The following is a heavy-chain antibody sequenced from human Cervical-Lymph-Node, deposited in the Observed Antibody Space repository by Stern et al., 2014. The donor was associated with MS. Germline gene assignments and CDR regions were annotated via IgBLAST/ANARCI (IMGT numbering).Heavy chain of an antibody. J-gene: IGHJ4*02. Sequence: SGPVLVKPTETLMLTCTVSGFSLSNGRMGVSWIRQPPGKALEWLAHIFTNDERSYSTSLKSRLTISKDTSRSQVVLTMTNMDPVDTATYFCARILYDGAYRGDYWGQGILVTVSS. D-gene: IGHD3-10*01. CDR2: IFTNDER. V-gene: IGHV2-26*01. CDR1: GFSLSNGRMG. CDR3: ARILYDGAYRGDY.